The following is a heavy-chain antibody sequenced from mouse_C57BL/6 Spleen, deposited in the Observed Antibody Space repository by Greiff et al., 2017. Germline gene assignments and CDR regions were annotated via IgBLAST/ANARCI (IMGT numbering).Heavy chain of an antibody. CDR3: ARGLTGARGSFDY. V-gene: IGHV1-55*01. D-gene: IGHD4-1*01. CDR1: GYTFTSYW. Sequence: QVQLQQPGAELVKPGASVKMSCKASGYTFTSYWITWVKQRPGQGLEWIGDIYPGSGSTNYNEKFKSKATLTVDTSSRTAYMQLSSLTSVDSAVYYCARGLTGARGSFDYWGQGTTLTVSS. J-gene: IGHJ2*01. CDR2: IYPGSGST.